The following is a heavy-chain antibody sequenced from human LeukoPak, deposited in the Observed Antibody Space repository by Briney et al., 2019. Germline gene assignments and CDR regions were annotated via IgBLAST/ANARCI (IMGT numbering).Heavy chain of an antibody. CDR2: MNPNSGNT. Sequence: ASVKVSRKASGYTFTSYDINWVRQATGQGLEWMGWMNPNSGNTGYAQKFQGRVTMTRNTSISTAYMELSSLRSEDAAVYYCARQTTVTTGDYWGEGSLVTDSS. V-gene: IGHV1-8*01. CDR1: GYTFTSYD. J-gene: IGHJ4*02. D-gene: IGHD4-17*01. CDR3: ARQTTVTTGDY.